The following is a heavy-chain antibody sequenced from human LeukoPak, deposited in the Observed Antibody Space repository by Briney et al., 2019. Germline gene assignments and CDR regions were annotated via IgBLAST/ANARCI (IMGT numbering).Heavy chain of an antibody. D-gene: IGHD3-22*01. Sequence: GRSLRLSCEASGFSLSGYGMHWVRQAPGKGLEWVAVIWYDGSNKYYADSVKGRFTISRDNSKNTLYLQMNSLRAEDTAVYYCVRDHSLYYDSSGYNLDYWGQGTLVTVSS. CDR1: GFSLSGYG. CDR2: IWYDGSNK. V-gene: IGHV3-33*01. CDR3: VRDHSLYYDSSGYNLDY. J-gene: IGHJ4*02.